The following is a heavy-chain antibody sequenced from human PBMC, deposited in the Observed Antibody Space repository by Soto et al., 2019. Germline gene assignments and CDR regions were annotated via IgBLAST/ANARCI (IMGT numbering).Heavy chain of an antibody. CDR2: INHSGST. J-gene: IGHJ4*02. Sequence: SETLSITCAVYGGSFSGYYWSWIRQHPGKGLEWIGEINHSGSTNYNPSLKSRVTISVDTSKNQFSLKLSSVTAADTAVYYCARGSCSSTSCLSRRALGYWGQGTLVTVSS. V-gene: IGHV4-34*01. CDR1: GGSFSGYY. D-gene: IGHD2-2*01. CDR3: ARGSCSSTSCLSRRALGY.